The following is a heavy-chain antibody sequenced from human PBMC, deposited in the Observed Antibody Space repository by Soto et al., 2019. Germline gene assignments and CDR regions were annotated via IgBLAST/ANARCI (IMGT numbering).Heavy chain of an antibody. CDR1: GGSISSSNW. V-gene: IGHV4-4*02. J-gene: IGHJ4*02. Sequence: PSETLSLTCAVSGGSISSSNWWSWVRQPPGKGLEWIGEIYHSGSTNYNPSLKSRVTISVDKSKNQFSLKLSSVTAADTAVYYCARDSGMITFGGVIRGLDYWGQGTLVTVSS. D-gene: IGHD3-16*02. CDR3: ARDSGMITFGGVIRGLDY. CDR2: IYHSGST.